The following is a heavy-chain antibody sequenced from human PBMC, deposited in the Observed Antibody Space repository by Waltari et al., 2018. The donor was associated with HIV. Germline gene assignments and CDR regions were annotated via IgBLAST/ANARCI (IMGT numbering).Heavy chain of an antibody. V-gene: IGHV3-7*01. CDR2: IKQDGSGK. CDR1: GFTFSNYW. CDR3: ARAYSGTYRIGDY. Sequence: EVQLVESGGGLVQPGGSLRVSCAASGFTFSNYWMTWVRQAPGKGLEWVANIKQDGSGKYYLDSVKGRFTISRDNPKNSLYLQMNSLRAEDTAIYYCARAYSGTYRIGDYWGQGTLVTVSS. J-gene: IGHJ4*02. D-gene: IGHD1-26*01.